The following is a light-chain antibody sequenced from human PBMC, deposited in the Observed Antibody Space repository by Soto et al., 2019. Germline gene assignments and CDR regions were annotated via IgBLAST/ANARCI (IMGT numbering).Light chain of an antibody. CDR3: QQYNSYWT. V-gene: IGKV1-5*03. Sequence: DVQETRSPSTLSASVEDIVTIPCRASQSISSWLAWYQQKPGKAPKLLIYKASSLESGVPSRFSGSGSGTEFTLTISSLQPDDFATYYCQQYNSYWTFGQGTKVDI. J-gene: IGKJ1*01. CDR1: QSISSW. CDR2: KAS.